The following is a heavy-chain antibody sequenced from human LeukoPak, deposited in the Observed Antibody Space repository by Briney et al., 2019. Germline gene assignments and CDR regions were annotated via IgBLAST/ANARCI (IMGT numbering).Heavy chain of an antibody. CDR2: IDKKDNLYAT. CDR1: GFTFSSSA. CDR3: TRDRGTYNWFDP. J-gene: IGHJ5*02. Sequence: GGSLRLPCAASGFTFSSSAVHWVRQSSGKGLEWVGHIDKKDNLYATAYAESVKGRFTISRDDSKDTAFLHMDSLKTEDTALYYCTRDRGTYNWFDPWGQGTLVTVSS. D-gene: IGHD2-15*01. V-gene: IGHV3-73*01.